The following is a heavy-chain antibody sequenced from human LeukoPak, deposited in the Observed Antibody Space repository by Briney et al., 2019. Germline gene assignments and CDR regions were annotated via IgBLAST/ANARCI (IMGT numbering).Heavy chain of an antibody. CDR3: ARLPYYYDSSGYYMS. CDR2: IDPSDSYI. Sequence: GESLKTSCKGSGYSFTSYWISWVRQMPGKGLEWMGRIDPSDSYINYSPSFQGHVTISADKSISTAYLQWSSLKASDTAMYYCARLPYYYDSSGYYMSWGQGTLVTVSS. J-gene: IGHJ4*02. CDR1: GYSFTSYW. V-gene: IGHV5-10-1*01. D-gene: IGHD3-22*01.